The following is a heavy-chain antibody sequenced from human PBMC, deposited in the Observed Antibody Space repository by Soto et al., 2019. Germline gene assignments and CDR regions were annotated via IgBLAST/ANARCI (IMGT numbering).Heavy chain of an antibody. CDR2: ISSSSSYI. V-gene: IGHV3-21*01. CDR3: ARDRNYYGSGSYSDAFDI. CDR1: GCTFGSYS. D-gene: IGHD3-10*01. J-gene: IGHJ3*02. Sequence: GGPLRLSCGASGCTFGSYSMNWVRQAPGKGLEWVSSISSSSSYIYYADSVKGRFTISRDNAKNSLYLQMNSLRAEDTAVYYCARDRNYYGSGSYSDAFDIWGQGTMVTVSS.